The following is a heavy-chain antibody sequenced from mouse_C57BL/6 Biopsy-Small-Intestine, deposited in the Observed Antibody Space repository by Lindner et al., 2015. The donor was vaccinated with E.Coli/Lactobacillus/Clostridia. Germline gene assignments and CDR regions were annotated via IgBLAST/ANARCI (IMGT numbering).Heavy chain of an antibody. CDR2: IFPGSANA. Sequence: VQLQESGAELARPGASVKLSCKASGYAFSSYGISWVKQRTGQGLEWIGKIFPGSANAYFNENFKDKATLTADKSSSTAYMELRSLTSEDSAVYFCARGDGYMYFLDYWGQGTTLTVSS. V-gene: IGHV1-81*01. CDR1: GYAFSSYG. J-gene: IGHJ2*01. CDR3: ARGDGYMYFLDY. D-gene: IGHD2-3*01.